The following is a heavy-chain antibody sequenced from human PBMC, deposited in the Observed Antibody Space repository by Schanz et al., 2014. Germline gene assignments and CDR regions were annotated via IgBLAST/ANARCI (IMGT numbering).Heavy chain of an antibody. V-gene: IGHV3-33*06. Sequence: QVQLVESGGGVVQPGRSLRLSCAASGFTFSNHGMHWVRQSPGKGLEWVALIWYDGSNEYYADSVKGRFTISRDNPKKTLYLQMNSLSAEDTAVYYCAKVAPAATYLDSWGLGTLVTVSS. CDR3: AKVAPAATYLDS. CDR2: IWYDGSNE. J-gene: IGHJ4*02. CDR1: GFTFSNHG. D-gene: IGHD2-2*01.